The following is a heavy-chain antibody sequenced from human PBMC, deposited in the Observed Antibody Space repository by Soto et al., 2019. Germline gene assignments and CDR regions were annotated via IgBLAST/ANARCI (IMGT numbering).Heavy chain of an antibody. D-gene: IGHD3-3*01. V-gene: IGHV1-46*01. J-gene: IGHJ6*02. CDR3: AREEFTYYDFWSGYSQPSGMDV. CDR2: INPSGGST. Sequence: GASVKVSCKASGYTFTSYYMHWVRQAPGQGLEWMGIINPSGGSTSYAQKFQGRVTMTRDTSTSTVYTELSSLRSEDTAVYYCAREEFTYYDFWSGYSQPSGMDVWGQGTTVTVSS. CDR1: GYTFTSYY.